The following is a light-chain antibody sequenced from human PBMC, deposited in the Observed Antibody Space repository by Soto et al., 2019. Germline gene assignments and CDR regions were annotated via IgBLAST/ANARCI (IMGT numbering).Light chain of an antibody. V-gene: IGLV1-40*01. Sequence: QSALTQPPSVSGAPGQRVTISCTGSSSNIGAGYDVHWYQQLPGTAPKLLIYGNSNRPSGVPDRFSGSKSGTSASLAITGLQAEDEADYYCQCYDSSLSGYVFGTGTTVTV. J-gene: IGLJ1*01. CDR2: GNS. CDR3: QCYDSSLSGYV. CDR1: SSNIGAGYD.